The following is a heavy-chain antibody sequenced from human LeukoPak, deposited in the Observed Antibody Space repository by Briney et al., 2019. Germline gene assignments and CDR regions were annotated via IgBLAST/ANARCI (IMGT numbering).Heavy chain of an antibody. J-gene: IGHJ4*02. CDR3: AKLPDYGDYVFADY. V-gene: IGHV3-23*01. CDR2: ISGSGDST. D-gene: IGHD4-17*01. CDR1: GFSVSNNY. Sequence: GGSLRLSCAASGFSVSNNYMNWVRQASGKGLEWVSGISGSGDSTYYADSVKGRFTISRDNSKNTLYLQMSSLRAEDTAVYYCAKLPDYGDYVFADYWGQGTLVTVSS.